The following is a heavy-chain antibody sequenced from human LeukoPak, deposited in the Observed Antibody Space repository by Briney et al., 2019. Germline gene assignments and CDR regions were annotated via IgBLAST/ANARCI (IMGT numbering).Heavy chain of an antibody. Sequence: GASVKVSCKASGYTFTGYYIHWVRQAPGQGLEWMGWINPNSGGTNYAQKFQGRVTMTEDTSTDTAYMELSSLRSEDTAVYYCATDLSGSYYEVFDYWGQGTLVTVSS. J-gene: IGHJ4*02. D-gene: IGHD1-26*01. CDR1: GYTFTGYY. V-gene: IGHV1-2*02. CDR2: INPNSGGT. CDR3: ATDLSGSYYEVFDY.